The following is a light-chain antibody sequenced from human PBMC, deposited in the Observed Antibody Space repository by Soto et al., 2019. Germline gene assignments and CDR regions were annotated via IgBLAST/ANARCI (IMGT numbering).Light chain of an antibody. V-gene: IGKV3-20*01. Sequence: EIVLSQSPGTLALSPGGRATPSRRASQSVSNNYLAWYQQKPGQAPRLLIYGASNRATGIPDRFSGSGSGTDFTLTISRLEPEDFAVYYCQQYGSSGTFGQGTKVDIK. CDR3: QQYGSSGT. CDR2: GAS. CDR1: QSVSNNY. J-gene: IGKJ1*01.